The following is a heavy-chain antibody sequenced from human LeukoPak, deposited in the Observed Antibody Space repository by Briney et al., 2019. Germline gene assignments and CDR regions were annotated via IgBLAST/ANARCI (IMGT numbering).Heavy chain of an antibody. CDR1: GFTVSRND. V-gene: IGHV3-53*01. J-gene: IGHJ3*02. CDR2: ISSGGNT. D-gene: IGHD3-22*01. Sequence: GGSLRLSCAASGFTVSRNDMSWVRQAPGKGLEWVSVISSGGNTYYTDSVKGRFTISRDNSKNTLYLQMSSLRVEDTAVYYCARNDRGAFDIWGQGTMVTVSS. CDR3: ARNDRGAFDI.